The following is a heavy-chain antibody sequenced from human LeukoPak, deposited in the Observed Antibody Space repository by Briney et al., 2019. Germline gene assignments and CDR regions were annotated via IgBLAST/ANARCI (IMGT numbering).Heavy chain of an antibody. CDR1: GFTFRRHW. V-gene: IGHV3-7*01. Sequence: GSLRLSCAASGFTFRRHWMSWVRQAPGKGLEWVANMRDDGSEEFYVNSVKGRFTISRDNAKNSLYLQIDSLRAEDTAVYYCARDLWLGERGLFFFEYWGQGALVTVAS. J-gene: IGHJ4*02. CDR2: MRDDGSEE. D-gene: IGHD3-22*01. CDR3: ARDLWLGERGLFFFEY.